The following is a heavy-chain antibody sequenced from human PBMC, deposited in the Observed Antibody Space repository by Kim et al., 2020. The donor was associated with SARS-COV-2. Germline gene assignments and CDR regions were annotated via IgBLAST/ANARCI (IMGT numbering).Heavy chain of an antibody. CDR3: AKDIGAVAATQETRG. J-gene: IGHJ4*02. CDR2: ISYDGSNK. CDR1: GFTFSSYG. Sequence: GGSLRLSCAASGFTFSSYGMHWVRQAPGKGLEWVAVISYDGSNKYYADSVKGRFTISRDNSKNTLYLQMNSLRAEDTAVYYCAKDIGAVAATQETRGWGQGTLVTVSS. V-gene: IGHV3-30*18. D-gene: IGHD2-15*01.